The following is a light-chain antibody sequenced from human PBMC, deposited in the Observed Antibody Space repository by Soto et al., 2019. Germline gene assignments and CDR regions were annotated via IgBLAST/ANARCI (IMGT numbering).Light chain of an antibody. CDR3: QQRRSWQVT. Sequence: DIVMTPSQATLSASPGDRATLSWRASQSVRSNLAWYQQKPGQAPRLLIYGASTRATGIPARFSGSGSGTNFTLTISSLEPEDFAVYYCQQRRSWQVTFGQGTRLEIK. CDR1: QSVRSN. V-gene: IGKV3-15*01. J-gene: IGKJ5*01. CDR2: GAS.